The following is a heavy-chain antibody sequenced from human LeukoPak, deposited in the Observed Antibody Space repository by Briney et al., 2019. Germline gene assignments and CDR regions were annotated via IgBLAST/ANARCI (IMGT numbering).Heavy chain of an antibody. V-gene: IGHV4-4*07. CDR2: IYNSGST. Sequence: SETLSLTCTVSGRSLSSYYWSWIRQPAGKGLEWIGRIYNSGSTTYNPSLKSRVTISVDTSKNKFSLKLSSVTAADTAVYYCARGPLLRYFDWLSTLDYWGQGTLVTVSS. D-gene: IGHD3-9*01. J-gene: IGHJ4*02. CDR3: ARGPLLRYFDWLSTLDY. CDR1: GRSLSSYY.